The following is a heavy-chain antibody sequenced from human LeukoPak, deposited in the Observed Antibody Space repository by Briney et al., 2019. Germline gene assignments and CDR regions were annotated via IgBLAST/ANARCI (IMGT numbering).Heavy chain of an antibody. V-gene: IGHV7-4-1*02. CDR1: GYSFTNYA. Sequence: ASVKVSCKASGYSFTNYAINWVRQAPGQGLEWMGWINTITGDPTYAQGFTGRFVFSLDTSVSTSYLQISGLKAEDTAVYYCATYFGSDVFFYPPPFVCWGRGPLVTVSS. J-gene: IGHJ4*02. CDR3: ATYFGSDVFFYPPPFVC. D-gene: IGHD3-10*01. CDR2: INTITGDP.